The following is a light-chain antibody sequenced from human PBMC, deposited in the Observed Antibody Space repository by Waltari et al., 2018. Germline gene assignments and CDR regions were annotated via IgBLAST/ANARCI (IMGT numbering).Light chain of an antibody. Sequence: QSALTQPASVSGSPGQSITISCTGTSSDVGSYNFVSWYQHHPGKAPKLMIFEGSRRPSGISKRVSGSKSGNTASLTISGLQAEDEADYYCCSYAGSRTYVFGAGTKVTVL. CDR1: SSDVGSYNF. CDR2: EGS. CDR3: CSYAGSRTYV. J-gene: IGLJ1*01. V-gene: IGLV2-23*01.